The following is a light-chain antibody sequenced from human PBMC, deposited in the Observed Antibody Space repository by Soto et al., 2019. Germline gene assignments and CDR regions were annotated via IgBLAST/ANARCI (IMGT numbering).Light chain of an antibody. CDR3: HQYNTYYT. Sequence: DIQLTQSPSTLSAAVGDSVTITCRASQNIRNLLAWYQQKPGKAPKPLIYDASTLKTGVPSRFSGSGSGSEFNLTITGLQTDDFETYFCHQYNTYYTFGKGTRLEIK. V-gene: IGKV1-5*01. J-gene: IGKJ5*01. CDR2: DAS. CDR1: QNIRNL.